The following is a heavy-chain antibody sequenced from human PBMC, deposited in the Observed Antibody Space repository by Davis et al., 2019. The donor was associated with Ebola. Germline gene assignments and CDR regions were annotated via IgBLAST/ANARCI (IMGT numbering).Heavy chain of an antibody. Sequence: MPSETLSLTCPVSGGSISSSSYYWGWLRQPPGKGLEWIGSIYYSGSTYYNPSLKSRVTISVDTSKNQFSLQLSSVTAAATAVYYCARRSIAAAGSYGYYYYGMDVWGQGTTVTVSS. J-gene: IGHJ6*02. CDR2: IYYSGST. D-gene: IGHD6-13*01. V-gene: IGHV4-39*01. CDR1: GGSISSSSYY. CDR3: ARRSIAAAGSYGYYYYGMDV.